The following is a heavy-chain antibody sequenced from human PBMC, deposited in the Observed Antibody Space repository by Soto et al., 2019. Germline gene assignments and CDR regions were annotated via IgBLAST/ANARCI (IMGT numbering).Heavy chain of an antibody. V-gene: IGHV4-59*12. CDR1: GGSISSYY. D-gene: IGHD2-15*01. J-gene: IGHJ1*01. CDR3: ARVSGPYSEYLQH. Sequence: SETLSLTCTVSGGSISSYYWSWIRQPTGKGLEWIGDIYHSGGTNYNPSLKSRVTISVDKSKNQFSLKLSSVTAADTAVYYCARVSGPYSEYLQHWGQGTLVTVS. CDR2: IYHSGGT.